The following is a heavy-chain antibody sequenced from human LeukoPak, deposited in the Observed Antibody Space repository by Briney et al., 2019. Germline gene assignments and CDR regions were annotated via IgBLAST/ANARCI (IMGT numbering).Heavy chain of an antibody. CDR3: ARDGPYSSSSGVFDY. CDR1: GYTFTSYG. J-gene: IGHJ4*02. Sequence: GASVKVSCKASGYTFTSYGISWVRQAPGQGLEWMGWISAYNGSTNYAQKLQGRVTMTTDTSTSTAYMELRSLRSDDTAVYYCARDGPYSSSSGVFDYWGQGTLVTVSS. D-gene: IGHD6-6*01. V-gene: IGHV1-18*01. CDR2: ISAYNGST.